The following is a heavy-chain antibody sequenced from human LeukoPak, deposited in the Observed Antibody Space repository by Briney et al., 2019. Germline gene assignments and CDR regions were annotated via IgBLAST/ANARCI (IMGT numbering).Heavy chain of an antibody. J-gene: IGHJ4*02. V-gene: IGHV4-39*01. Sequence: SETLSLTCTVSGGPIDSSSYYWGWIRQPPGKGLEWIGSMYYSGSTYHNPSLKSRVTISVDTSKNQFSLELKSVTAADTSVYYCARHIGGDSGYDHFDYWGQGTLVTVSS. CDR3: ARHIGGDSGYDHFDY. CDR1: GGPIDSSSYY. CDR2: MYYSGST. D-gene: IGHD5-12*01.